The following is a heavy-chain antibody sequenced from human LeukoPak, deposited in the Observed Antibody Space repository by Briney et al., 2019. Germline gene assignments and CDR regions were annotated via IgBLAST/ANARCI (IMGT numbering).Heavy chain of an antibody. CDR3: AKDMAAYYYASGNIDY. J-gene: IGHJ4*02. D-gene: IGHD3-10*01. CDR1: GFTFSSYW. CDR2: INHDGDSA. Sequence: GGSLRLSCVASGFTFSSYWMHWVRQAPGKGLVWVARINHDGDSANYADFVKGRFSISRDNSKDSLYLQMNSLRAEDTALYYCAKDMAAYYYASGNIDYWGQGTLVTVSS. V-gene: IGHV3-74*01.